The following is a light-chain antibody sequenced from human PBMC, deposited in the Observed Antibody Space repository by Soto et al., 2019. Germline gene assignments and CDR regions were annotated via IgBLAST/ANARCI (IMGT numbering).Light chain of an antibody. CDR3: QRYGGSSPVT. CDR2: SAS. CDR1: QSFSSSN. J-gene: IGKJ4*01. Sequence: EVVLTQSPGTLSLSPGERATLSCRASQSFSSSNLAWYQHKPGQPPKLIVYSASRRATGIPDRLSGSGSGTDFTLTISRLEPEDFALYYCQRYGGSSPVTFGGGTKVDIK. V-gene: IGKV3-20*01.